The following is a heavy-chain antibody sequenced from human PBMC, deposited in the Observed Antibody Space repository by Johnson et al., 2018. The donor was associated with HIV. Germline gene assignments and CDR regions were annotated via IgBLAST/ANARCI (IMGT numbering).Heavy chain of an antibody. V-gene: IGHV3-30*04. Sequence: QVQLVESGGGVVQPGRSLRLSCAASGFTFSSYAMHWVRQAPGKGLEWVAVISYDGSKKYYAGSVKGRFTISRDNSKTTLYLQMNSLRAEDTAVYYCAKAPYGSGIRPGAFDIWGQGTMVTDSS. D-gene: IGHD3-10*01. CDR3: AKAPYGSGIRPGAFDI. CDR2: ISYDGSKK. CDR1: GFTFSSYA. J-gene: IGHJ3*02.